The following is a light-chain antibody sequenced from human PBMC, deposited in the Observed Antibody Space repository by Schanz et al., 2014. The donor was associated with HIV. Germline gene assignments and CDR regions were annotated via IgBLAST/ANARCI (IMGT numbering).Light chain of an antibody. V-gene: IGKV1-5*03. CDR2: KAS. CDR3: QRYNSFSHT. Sequence: DIQMTQSPSTLSASVGDRVTITCRASQSVDSWLAWYQQKPGKAPKLLIYKASNLESGVPSRFSGSGSGTEFTLTISSLQPDDFATYYCQRYNSFSHTFGQGTKLDIK. CDR1: QSVDSW. J-gene: IGKJ2*01.